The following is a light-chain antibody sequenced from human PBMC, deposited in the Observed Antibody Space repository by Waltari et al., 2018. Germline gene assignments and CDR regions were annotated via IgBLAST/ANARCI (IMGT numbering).Light chain of an antibody. CDR1: QSVSSK. Sequence: EIVMTQSPATLSVSPGERGTPSCRASQSVSSKLAWYQQRPGPAPMLVIFGASTRATGIPPRFSGSGSGTEFTLTISSLQSEDFAVYYCQQYNSWPPVTFGPGTKVDLK. CDR3: QQYNSWPPVT. J-gene: IGKJ3*01. CDR2: GAS. V-gene: IGKV3-15*01.